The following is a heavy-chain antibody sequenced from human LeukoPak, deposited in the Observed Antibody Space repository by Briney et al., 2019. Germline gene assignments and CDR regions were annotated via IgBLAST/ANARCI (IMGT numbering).Heavy chain of an antibody. CDR2: IIPIFGTA. J-gene: IGHJ3*02. D-gene: IGHD1-26*01. Sequence: ASVKVSCKVSGGTFSSYAISWVRQAPGQGLEWMGGIIPIFGTANYAQKFQGRVTITADKSTSTAYMELSSLRSEDTAVYYCARDVGAKIVFDIWGQGTMVTVSS. V-gene: IGHV1-69*06. CDR1: GGTFSSYA. CDR3: ARDVGAKIVFDI.